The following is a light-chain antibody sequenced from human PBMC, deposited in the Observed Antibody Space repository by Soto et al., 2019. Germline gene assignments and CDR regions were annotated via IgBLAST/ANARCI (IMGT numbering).Light chain of an antibody. CDR3: QQYSNWPPWT. CDR1: QSVSSS. V-gene: IGKV3-15*01. CDR2: GAS. Sequence: EIVMTQSPATLSVSPGERATLSCRASQSVSSSLAWYQQKPGQAPRLLIFGASTRATGIPARFSGSGSGTGFTLTISSLQSEDFAVYYCQQYSNWPPWTFGQGTKVEIK. J-gene: IGKJ1*01.